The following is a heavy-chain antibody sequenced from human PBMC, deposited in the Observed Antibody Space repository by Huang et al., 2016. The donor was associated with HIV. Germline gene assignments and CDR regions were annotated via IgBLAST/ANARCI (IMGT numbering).Heavy chain of an antibody. CDR1: GYTFTNYD. CDR2: MNPKSGNV. CDR3: ARGFGINYNHEAFDV. D-gene: IGHD3-10*01. V-gene: IGHV1-8*01. Sequence: QIQLAQSGAEVKKPGASVKVSCKASGYTFTNYDINWGRQASGQGFEWMGWMNPKSGNVGYTKKFQGRVAILRNSSINTSYLEVTSLTSEDTAVYYCARGFGINYNHEAFDVWGQGTMVTVSS. J-gene: IGHJ3*01.